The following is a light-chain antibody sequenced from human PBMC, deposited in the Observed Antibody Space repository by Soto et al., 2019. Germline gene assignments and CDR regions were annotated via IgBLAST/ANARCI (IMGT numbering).Light chain of an antibody. Sequence: QSALTQPASVSGSPGQSITISCTGTSSDVGGSNYVSWYQQHPGKAPKLIIFDVSHRPSGFSNRFSGSKSGNTASLTISGLQAEDEADYYCSSYTSSSTYVFGTGTKLTVL. CDR1: SSDVGGSNY. CDR3: SSYTSSSTYV. CDR2: DVS. V-gene: IGLV2-14*03. J-gene: IGLJ1*01.